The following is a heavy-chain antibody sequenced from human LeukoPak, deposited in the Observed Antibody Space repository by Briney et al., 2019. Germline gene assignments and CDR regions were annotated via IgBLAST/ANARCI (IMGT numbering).Heavy chain of an antibody. CDR2: INHAGTT. CDR1: GGSFTYYY. D-gene: IGHD4-17*01. J-gene: IGHJ3*02. CDR3: ARDHGSGYGDYSASFDI. V-gene: IGHV4-34*01. Sequence: SETLSLTCALYGGSFTYYYWSWIRQPPGKGLEWIGEINHAGTTDYNPSLKSRVTISVDTSKNQFSLKLNSVTAADTAVYYCARDHGSGYGDYSASFDIWGQGTMVTVSS.